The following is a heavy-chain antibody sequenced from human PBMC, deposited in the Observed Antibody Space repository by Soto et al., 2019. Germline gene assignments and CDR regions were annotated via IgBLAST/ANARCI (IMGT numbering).Heavy chain of an antibody. CDR3: AKNGQPPYYYYGMDV. D-gene: IGHD2-8*01. CDR1: GYTFTRYG. J-gene: IGHJ6*02. V-gene: IGHV1-18*01. Sequence: QGQLVQSGGEVKKPGASVKVSCKASGYTFTRYGISWVRQAPGQGLEWMGWISGYNGDTKYEKKFQGRVTMTVDTSTTTGYMELRSLTSDDRAVYYCAKNGQPPYYYYGMDVWGQGTTVTVSS. CDR2: ISGYNGDT.